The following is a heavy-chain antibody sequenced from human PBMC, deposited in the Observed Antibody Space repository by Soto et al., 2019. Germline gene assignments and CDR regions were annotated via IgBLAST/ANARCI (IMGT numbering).Heavy chain of an antibody. V-gene: IGHV6-1*01. J-gene: IGHJ6*02. CDR3: ARAPTIFGVVITGYYYHYGTDV. Sequence: SQTLSLTCAISGDSVSSNSAAWNWIRQSPSRGLEWLGRTYYRSKWYNDYAVSVKSRITINPDTSKNQFSLQLNSVTPEDTSVYYCARAPTIFGVVITGYYYHYGTDVCGQATTVTVS. CDR2: TYYRSKWYN. CDR1: GDSVSSNSAA. D-gene: IGHD3-3*01.